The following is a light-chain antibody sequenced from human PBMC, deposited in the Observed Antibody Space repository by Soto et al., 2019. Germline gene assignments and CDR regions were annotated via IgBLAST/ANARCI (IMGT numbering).Light chain of an antibody. CDR1: QSVRSY. V-gene: IGKV3-11*01. CDR2: AAS. J-gene: IGKJ5*01. Sequence: EIVLTQSPATLSLSPGQRATLSCRASQSVRSYLAWYQQKPGQAPRLLIYAASNRATGVPARFSGSGSGTDFTLTISSLEPEDFAVYYCQQRGNWPPITFGQGTRLEMK. CDR3: QQRGNWPPIT.